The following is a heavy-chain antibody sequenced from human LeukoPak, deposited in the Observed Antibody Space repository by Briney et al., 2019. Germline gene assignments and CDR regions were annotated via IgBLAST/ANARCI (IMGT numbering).Heavy chain of an antibody. CDR2: IWYDGSNK. CDR1: GFTFSSYG. J-gene: IGHJ4*02. CDR3: AREAIDYYDSSGYCIFFDY. Sequence: GGSLRLSCAASGFTFSSYGMHWVRQAPGKGLEWVAVIWYDGSNKYYADSVKGRFTISRDNSKNTLYLQMNSLRAEDTAVYYCAREAIDYYDSSGYCIFFDYWGQGTLVTVSS. V-gene: IGHV3-33*01. D-gene: IGHD3-22*01.